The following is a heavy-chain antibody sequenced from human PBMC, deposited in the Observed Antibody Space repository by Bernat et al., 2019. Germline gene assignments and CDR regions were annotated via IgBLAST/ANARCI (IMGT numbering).Heavy chain of an antibody. J-gene: IGHJ4*02. CDR1: GFTFSSYG. V-gene: IGHV3-30*18. CDR2: ISYDGSHI. Sequence: VQLVESGGGVVQPGRSLRLSCAASGFTFSSYGLHWVRQAPGEGLEWVAVISYDGSHIYYADSVKGRFTISRDNSKNTLYLQMNSLRAGDTALYYCAKVLTGLRWSTPFDYWGQGTLVTVSS. D-gene: IGHD4-23*01. CDR3: AKVLTGLRWSTPFDY.